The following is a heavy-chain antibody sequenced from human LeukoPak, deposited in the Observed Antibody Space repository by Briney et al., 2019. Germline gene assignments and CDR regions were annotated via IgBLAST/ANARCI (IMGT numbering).Heavy chain of an antibody. CDR2: INTKSGRT. D-gene: IGHD3-3*02. Sequence: ASVRVSCKTSGYSFTDYYIHWVRQAPGQGLEWMGWINTKSGRTSSARKFQGRVTMTRDPSITTVYMDMAWLTSDDTAIYFCARAHFIDVGPYLIGPWGQGTLVTVSS. CDR1: GYSFTDYY. J-gene: IGHJ5*02. CDR3: ARAHFIDVGPYLIGP. V-gene: IGHV1-2*02.